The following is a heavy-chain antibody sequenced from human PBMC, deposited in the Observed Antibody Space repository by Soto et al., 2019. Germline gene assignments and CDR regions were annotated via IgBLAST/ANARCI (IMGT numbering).Heavy chain of an antibody. CDR1: GGTFNTYA. V-gene: IGHV1-69*01. Sequence: QVQLMQSGAEVKKPGSSAKVSCKASGGTFNTYAFTWVRQAPGQGLEWMGGIIPLFHTPDYAQKFQGRLTLTADESTTTVFLELSGLRSDDTAVYCCALASKCALLGYFYGMDVWGHGTVVTVSS. D-gene: IGHD7-27*01. CDR2: IIPLFHTP. CDR3: ALASKCALLGYFYGMDV. J-gene: IGHJ3*01.